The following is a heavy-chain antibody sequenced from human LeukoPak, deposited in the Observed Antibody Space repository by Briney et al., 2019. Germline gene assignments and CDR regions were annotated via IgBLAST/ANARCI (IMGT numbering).Heavy chain of an antibody. CDR2: IYHSGST. Sequence: SETLSLTCAVSGYSISSGYYWGWIRQPPGKGLEWIGSIYHSGSTYYNPSLKSRVTISVDTSKNQFSLKLSSVTAADTAVYYCARVGEGGRYYDYYYMDVWGKGTTVTVSS. J-gene: IGHJ6*03. D-gene: IGHD3-10*01. V-gene: IGHV4-38-2*01. CDR1: GYSISSGYY. CDR3: ARVGEGGRYYDYYYMDV.